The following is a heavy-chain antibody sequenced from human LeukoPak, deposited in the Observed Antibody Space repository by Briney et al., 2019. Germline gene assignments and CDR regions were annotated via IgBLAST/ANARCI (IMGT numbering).Heavy chain of an antibody. J-gene: IGHJ4*02. D-gene: IGHD3-10*01. CDR1: GDSISSSTYF. Sequence: SETLSLTCTVAGDSISSSTYFWGWIRQPPGRGLEWIGSIYYSGSTYINPSLKSRVTISLDTSKNQSSLRLSSVAAADTALYYCASYYYFASGFFYNGIDYWGQGTLVTVSS. V-gene: IGHV4-39*07. CDR2: IYYSGST. CDR3: ASYYYFASGFFYNGIDY.